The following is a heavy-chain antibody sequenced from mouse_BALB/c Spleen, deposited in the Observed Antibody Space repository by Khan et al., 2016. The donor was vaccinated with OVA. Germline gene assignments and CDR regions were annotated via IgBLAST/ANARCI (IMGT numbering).Heavy chain of an antibody. V-gene: IGHV14-1*02. J-gene: IGHJ3*01. Sequence: VQLKQSGAELVRRGALVKLSCKGSGFNIKDYYIHWVKQRPEQGLEWIGWIDPENDNTIYDPQFQGKASITADTSSNTAYLQLSSLTSEDTAVYYCTRDGYSPWFAYWGQGTLITVSA. D-gene: IGHD2-3*01. CDR1: GFNIKDYY. CDR3: TRDGYSPWFAY. CDR2: IDPENDNT.